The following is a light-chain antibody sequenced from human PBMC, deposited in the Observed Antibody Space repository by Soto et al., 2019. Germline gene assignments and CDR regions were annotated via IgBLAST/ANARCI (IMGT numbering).Light chain of an antibody. CDR1: QSISSY. V-gene: IGKV1-39*01. Sequence: DIQMTQSPSSLSASVGDRVTITCRASQSISSYLNWYQQKPGQAPKLLIDTSSSLQSRVKSRFCGSGSGTNFTLTISSLQPEDFAPYYCQQSYSTPRTCGQGTKVEIK. J-gene: IGKJ1*01. CDR2: TSS. CDR3: QQSYSTPRT.